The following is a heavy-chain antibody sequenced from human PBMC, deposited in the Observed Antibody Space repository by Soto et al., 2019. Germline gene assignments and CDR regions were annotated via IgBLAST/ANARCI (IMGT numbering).Heavy chain of an antibody. CDR2: IYYSGST. J-gene: IGHJ1*01. V-gene: IGHV4-59*01. Sequence: TLSLTCTLSRHSIISYYWRWVQQSPAMGLEWIGYIYYSGSTTYNPSLRSRVTISVDTSKNQFSLKLSSVTAADTAVYYCARLGHVYYYDSSGYREYFQHWGQGTLVTVS. D-gene: IGHD3-22*01. CDR3: ARLGHVYYYDSSGYREYFQH. CDR1: RHSIISYY.